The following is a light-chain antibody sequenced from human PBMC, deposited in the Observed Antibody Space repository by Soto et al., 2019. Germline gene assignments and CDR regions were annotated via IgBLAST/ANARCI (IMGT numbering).Light chain of an antibody. CDR3: CSYAGSSTLV. V-gene: IGLV2-23*01. J-gene: IGLJ2*01. CDR2: DDT. Sequence: QSALTQPASVSGSPGQSITISCTGTSSDVGSYNLVSWYQQHTGKAPKLMIYDDTKRPSGVSNRFSGSKSGNTASLTISGPQAEDEADYYCCSYAGSSTLVVGGGTKLTVL. CDR1: SSDVGSYNL.